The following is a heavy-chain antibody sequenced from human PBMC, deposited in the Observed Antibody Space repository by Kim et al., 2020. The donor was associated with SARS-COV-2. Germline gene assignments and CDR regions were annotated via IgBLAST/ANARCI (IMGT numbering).Heavy chain of an antibody. CDR2: IYTSGST. Sequence: SETLSLTCTVSGGSISSYYWSWIRQPAGKGLEWIGRIYTSGSTNYNPSLKSRVTMSVETSKNQFSLKLSSVTAADTAVYYCAREILRGPTTIFGVVIIRPHIDAFDIWGQGTMVTVSS. V-gene: IGHV4-4*07. CDR1: GGSISSYY. J-gene: IGHJ3*02. D-gene: IGHD3-3*01. CDR3: AREILRGPTTIFGVVIIRPHIDAFDI.